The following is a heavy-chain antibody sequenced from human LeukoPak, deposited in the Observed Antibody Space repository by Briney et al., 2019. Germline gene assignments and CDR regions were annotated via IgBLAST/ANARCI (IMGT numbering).Heavy chain of an antibody. CDR2: ISWNSGSI. V-gene: IGHV3-9*01. CDR3: AKDWGYSYGLDY. CDR1: GFTFDDYA. J-gene: IGHJ4*02. Sequence: GGSLRLSCAASGFTFDDYAMHWVRQAPGKGLEWVSGISWNSGSIGYADSVKGRFTISRDNAKNSLYLQMNSLRAEDTALYYCAKDWGYSYGLDYWGQGTLVTVSS. D-gene: IGHD5-18*01.